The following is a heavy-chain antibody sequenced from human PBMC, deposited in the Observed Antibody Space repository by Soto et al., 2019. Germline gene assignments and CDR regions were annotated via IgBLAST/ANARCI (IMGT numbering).Heavy chain of an antibody. V-gene: IGHV1-2*04. Sequence: ASVKVSCKASGYTFTGYYMHWVRQAPGQGLEWMGWINPNSGGTNYAQKFQGWVTMTRDTSISTAYMELSRLRSDDTAVYHCARAKQASMDVWGQGTTVTVSS. CDR3: ARAKQASMDV. CDR1: GYTFTGYY. J-gene: IGHJ6*02. CDR2: INPNSGGT.